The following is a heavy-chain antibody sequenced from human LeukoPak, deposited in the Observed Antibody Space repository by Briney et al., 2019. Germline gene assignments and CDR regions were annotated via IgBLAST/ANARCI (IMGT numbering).Heavy chain of an antibody. Sequence: ASVKVSCKASGYTFTGYYMHWVRQAPGQGLEWMGWINPNSGGTNYAQKFQGRVTMTRDTSISTAYMELSRLRSDDTAVYYCARDWYGSGTTLRPNWFDPWGQGTLVTVSS. J-gene: IGHJ5*02. CDR2: INPNSGGT. V-gene: IGHV1-2*02. D-gene: IGHD3-10*01. CDR1: GYTFTGYY. CDR3: ARDWYGSGTTLRPNWFDP.